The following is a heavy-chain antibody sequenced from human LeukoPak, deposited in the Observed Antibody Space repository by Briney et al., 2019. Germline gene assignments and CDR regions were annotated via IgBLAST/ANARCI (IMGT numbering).Heavy chain of an antibody. J-gene: IGHJ4*02. D-gene: IGHD6-19*01. CDR2: IKSKTDGGTT. V-gene: IGHV3-15*01. Sequence: GGSLRLSCAASGFTFSNAWMSWVRQAPGKGLEWVGRIKSKTDGGTTDYAAPVKGRFTISRDDSKNTLYLQMNRLKTEDTAVYYCTTDSPPGYSSGWYRTKGQSQIDYWGQGTLVTVSS. CDR1: GFTFSNAW. CDR3: TTDSPPGYSSGWYRTKGQSQIDY.